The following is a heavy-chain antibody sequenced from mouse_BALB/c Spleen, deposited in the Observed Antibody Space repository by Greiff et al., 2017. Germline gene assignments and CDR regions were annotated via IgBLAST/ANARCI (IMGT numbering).Heavy chain of an antibody. CDR2: ISCYNGAT. D-gene: IGHD1-1*01. CDR1: GYSFTGYY. J-gene: IGHJ3*01. CDR3: ARLEDYYGSSYGFAY. V-gene: IGHV1S34*01. Sequence: LVKTGASVKISCKASGYSFTGYYMHWVKQSHGKSLEWIGYISCYNGATSYNQKFKGKATFTVDTSSSTAYMQFNSLTSEDSAVYYCARLEDYYGSSYGFAYWGQGTLVTVSA.